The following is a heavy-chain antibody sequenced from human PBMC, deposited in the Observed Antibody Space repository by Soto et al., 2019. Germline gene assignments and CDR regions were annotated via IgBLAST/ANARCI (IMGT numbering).Heavy chain of an antibody. Sequence: EGSLRLSSAASGRTFSSYGRNWVRQAPGKGLEWVSYITGSGNTIYYADSVKGRFTISRDNAKNSMYLQMNSLRAEDTAVYYCARGGSYFDYWGQVTRVTVSS. D-gene: IGHD1-26*01. V-gene: IGHV3-48*03. J-gene: IGHJ4*02. CDR1: GRTFSSYG. CDR3: ARGGSYFDY. CDR2: ITGSGNTI.